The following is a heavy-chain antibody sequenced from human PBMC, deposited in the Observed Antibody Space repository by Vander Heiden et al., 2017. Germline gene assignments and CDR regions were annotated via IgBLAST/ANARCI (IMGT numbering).Heavy chain of an antibody. Sequence: QLQLQESGPGLLKPSENLALTCTVSGGTKSGNSYYWGWIRQPPGKGLEWIGKIYSSGKTYYNPSLESRLNISVDTSKNHFSLRLSSLSAADTAVYYCARLEAYGGGLDFWGQGILVTVSS. CDR3: ARLEAYGGGLDF. CDR2: IYSSGKT. D-gene: IGHD2-21*01. V-gene: IGHV4-39*02. J-gene: IGHJ4*01. CDR1: GGTKSGNSYY.